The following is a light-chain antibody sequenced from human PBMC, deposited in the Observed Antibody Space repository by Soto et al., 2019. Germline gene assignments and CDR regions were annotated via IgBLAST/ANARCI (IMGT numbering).Light chain of an antibody. CDR1: QSVSSN. Sequence: EIVMTQSPATLSVSPGERANLSCRASQSVSSNLAWYQQKPGQAPRLLIYGASTRATGIPARFSGSGSGTDFTLTISSLQSEDFAVYYCQQYNNWPRAFGQGTKGDIK. CDR2: GAS. J-gene: IGKJ1*01. CDR3: QQYNNWPRA. V-gene: IGKV3-15*01.